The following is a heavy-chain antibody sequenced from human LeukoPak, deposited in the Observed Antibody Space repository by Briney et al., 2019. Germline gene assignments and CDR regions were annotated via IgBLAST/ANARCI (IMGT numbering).Heavy chain of an antibody. V-gene: IGHV4-59*01. Sequence: SETLSLTCTVSGGSISSYYWSWIRQPPGKGLEWIGYIYYSGSTNYNPSLKSRVTISVDTSKNQSSLKLSSVTAADTAVYYCARVLGGGSYFDYWGQGTLVTVSS. D-gene: IGHD1-26*01. J-gene: IGHJ4*02. CDR3: ARVLGGGSYFDY. CDR2: IYYSGST. CDR1: GGSISSYY.